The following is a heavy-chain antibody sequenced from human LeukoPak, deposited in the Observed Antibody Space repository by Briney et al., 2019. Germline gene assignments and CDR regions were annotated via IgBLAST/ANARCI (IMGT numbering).Heavy chain of an antibody. CDR1: GFTFSTYS. CDR3: ARIESKLAYCGGDCYS. CDR2: ISGSGGST. V-gene: IGHV3-23*01. D-gene: IGHD2-21*02. Sequence: GGSLRLSCAASGFTFSTYSMNWVRQAPGKGLEWVSAISGSGGSTYYADSVKGRFTISRDNSKNTLYLQMNSLRAEDTAVYYCARIESKLAYCGGDCYSWGQGTLVTVSS. J-gene: IGHJ5*02.